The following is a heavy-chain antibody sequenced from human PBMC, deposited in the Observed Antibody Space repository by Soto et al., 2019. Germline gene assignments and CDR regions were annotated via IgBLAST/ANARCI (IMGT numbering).Heavy chain of an antibody. D-gene: IGHD6-13*01. CDR1: GGSISSGGYY. V-gene: IGHV4-31*03. Sequence: SETLSLTCTVSGGSISSGGYYWSWIRQHPGKGLEWIGYIYYSGSTYYNPSLKSRVTISVDTSKNQFSLKLSSVTAADTAVYYCARGIPAAGFNWLDPSGQGPLVTVYS. CDR3: ARGIPAAGFNWLDP. CDR2: IYYSGST. J-gene: IGHJ5*02.